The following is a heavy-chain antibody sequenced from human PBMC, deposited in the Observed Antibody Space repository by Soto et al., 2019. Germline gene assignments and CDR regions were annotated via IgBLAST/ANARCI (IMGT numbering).Heavy chain of an antibody. J-gene: IGHJ3*02. V-gene: IGHV4-34*01. CDR3: ARVERGTATTVVDAFDI. Sequence: QVQLQQWGAGLLKPSETLSLTCAVYGGFVSSGSYYWSWIRQPPGKGLEWIGEMSHSGGTHFNPSLKSRVTISVDTSKNQFSLKVSSVTGADTALYYCARVERGTATTVVDAFDIWGPGTMVTVS. CDR2: MSHSGGT. CDR1: GGFVSSGSYY. D-gene: IGHD1-1*01.